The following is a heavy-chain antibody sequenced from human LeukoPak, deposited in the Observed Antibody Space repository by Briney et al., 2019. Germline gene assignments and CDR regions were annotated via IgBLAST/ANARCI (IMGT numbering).Heavy chain of an antibody. CDR1: RFSFSAYP. Sequence: GGSLRLSCAASRFSFSAYPMGWVRRAPGKGLEWVSVIYSGGDTYYADSVKGRFAISRDNSKNMIYLEMSSLKAEDTAVYYCARERNLEIAVAGTIFDYWGQGTLVTVSS. J-gene: IGHJ4*02. CDR2: IYSGGDT. D-gene: IGHD6-19*01. V-gene: IGHV3-66*01. CDR3: ARERNLEIAVAGTIFDY.